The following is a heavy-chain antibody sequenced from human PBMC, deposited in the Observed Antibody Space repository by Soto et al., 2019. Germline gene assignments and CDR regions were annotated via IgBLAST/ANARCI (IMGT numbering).Heavy chain of an antibody. J-gene: IGHJ4*02. D-gene: IGHD3-9*01. V-gene: IGHV1-18*01. CDR1: GYTFTSYG. Sequence: QVPLVQSGAEVKKPGASVKVSCKASGYTFTSYGISWVRQAPGQGLEWMGWISAYNGNTNYAQKLQGRVTMTTDTSTSTAYMELRSLRSDDTAVYYCARDLPDYYDILTGYYQRGFDYWGQGTLVTVSS. CDR2: ISAYNGNT. CDR3: ARDLPDYYDILTGYYQRGFDY.